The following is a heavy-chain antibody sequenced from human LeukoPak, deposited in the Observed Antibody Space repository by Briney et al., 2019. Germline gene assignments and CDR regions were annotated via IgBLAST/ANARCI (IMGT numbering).Heavy chain of an antibody. CDR3: AKGVGGYCSSTDCRAYDN. D-gene: IGHD2-2*01. CDR1: GFIFSSYA. J-gene: IGHJ4*02. CDR2: ISGNGDGT. V-gene: IGHV3-23*01. Sequence: PGGSLRLSCAASGFIFSSYAMNWGRQAPGKGLEWVSVISGNGDGTYYADYVKGRFTVSRDNSKNTLYLQMNNLRAEDTAVYYCAKGVGGYCSSTDCRAYDNWAQGNLVTVSS.